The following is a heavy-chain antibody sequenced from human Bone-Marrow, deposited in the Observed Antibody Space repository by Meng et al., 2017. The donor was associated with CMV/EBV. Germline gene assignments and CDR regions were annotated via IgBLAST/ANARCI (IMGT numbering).Heavy chain of an antibody. CDR1: QFTFNKHA. D-gene: IGHD5-24*01. CDR3: AKSHYDGYNPQEDYFDY. Sequence: GESLKISCAASQFTFNKHAMSWVRQAPGKGLEWVSSITGSGQTTYYADSVKGWFTVSRENSRNTLYLQMNSLRVEDTAIYYCAKSHYDGYNPQEDYFDYWGQGKLVTVSS. J-gene: IGHJ4*02. CDR2: ITGSGQTT. V-gene: IGHV3-23*01.